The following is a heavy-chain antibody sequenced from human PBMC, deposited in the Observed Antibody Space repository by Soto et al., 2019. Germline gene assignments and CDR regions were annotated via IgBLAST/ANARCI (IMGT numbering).Heavy chain of an antibody. CDR2: MSGTGGST. CDR1: GFTFSSYA. CDR3: AEAGFGSCRSPSYCAY. D-gene: IGHD6-19*01. V-gene: IGHV3-23*01. Sequence: EVQLLESGGGLVQPGRSLRLSCAASGFTFSSYAMNWVRQAPGKGLEWVSAMSGTGGSTYYADSVKGRFTISRDNSKNTLNRQMNSLRVEYTAVFYCAEAGFGSCRSPSYCAYWGQASLVTVSS. J-gene: IGHJ4*02.